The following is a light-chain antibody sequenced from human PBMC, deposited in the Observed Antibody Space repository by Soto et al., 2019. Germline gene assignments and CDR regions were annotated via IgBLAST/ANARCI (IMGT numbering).Light chain of an antibody. Sequence: DIQMTQSPSTLSASVGDSVTITCRASQSINTLLAWYQQKPGKTPKLLIYEASSLESGVPSRFSGSGSGTEFILTISSLQPDDFSTYYCQHYNSYSETFGQGTKVEIK. CDR3: QHYNSYSET. V-gene: IGKV1-5*03. CDR1: QSINTL. J-gene: IGKJ1*01. CDR2: EAS.